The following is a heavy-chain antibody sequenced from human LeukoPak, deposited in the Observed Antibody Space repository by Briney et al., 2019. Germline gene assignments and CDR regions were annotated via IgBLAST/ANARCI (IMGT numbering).Heavy chain of an antibody. V-gene: IGHV3-64*01. D-gene: IGHD3-10*01. Sequence: GGSLRLSCAASGFTFSSYAMHWVRQAPGKGLEYVSAISSNGGSTYYANSVKGRFTISRDNSKNTLHLQMGSLRAEDMAVYYCARQRVLLWFGESPDTYQNYYYYYMDVWGKGTTVTVSS. CDR2: ISSNGGST. CDR3: ARQRVLLWFGESPDTYQNYYYYYMDV. CDR1: GFTFSSYA. J-gene: IGHJ6*03.